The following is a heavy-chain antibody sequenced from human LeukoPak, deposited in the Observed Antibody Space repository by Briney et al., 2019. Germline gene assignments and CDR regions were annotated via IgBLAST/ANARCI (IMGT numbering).Heavy chain of an antibody. D-gene: IGHD3-16*01. CDR1: GFTFSSYW. CDR2: IKEDGSEK. CDR3: ARDYGGC. Sequence: PGGSLRLSCAASGFTFSSYWMSWVRQAPGKGLEWVVSIKEDGSEKYYVDSVEGRFTISRDDAKNSLSLQMNSLRVEDTAMYYCARDYGGCWGQGTLVTVSS. V-gene: IGHV3-7*03. J-gene: IGHJ4*02.